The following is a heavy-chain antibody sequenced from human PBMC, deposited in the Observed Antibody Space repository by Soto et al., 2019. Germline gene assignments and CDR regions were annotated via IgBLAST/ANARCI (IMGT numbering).Heavy chain of an antibody. Sequence: ASVKVSCKASGYTFTSYAMHWVRQAPGQGLEWMGWISAYNGNTNYAQKLQGRVTMTTDTSTSTAYMELRSLRSDDTAVYYCARVEGSGYHNWFDPWGQGTLVTVSS. D-gene: IGHD3-22*01. J-gene: IGHJ5*02. CDR3: ARVEGSGYHNWFDP. V-gene: IGHV1-18*01. CDR2: ISAYNGNT. CDR1: GYTFTSYA.